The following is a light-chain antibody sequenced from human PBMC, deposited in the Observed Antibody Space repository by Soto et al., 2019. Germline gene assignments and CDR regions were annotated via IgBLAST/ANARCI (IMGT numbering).Light chain of an antibody. V-gene: IGKV3-20*01. CDR1: QSVASN. J-gene: IGKJ5*01. CDR3: QQYGSSPIT. CDR2: GAS. Sequence: EIVMTQSPATLSVSPGARVTLSCRTSQSVASNLAWYRQRPGQAPRLLIYGASSRATGIPDRFSGSGSGTDFTLTISRLEPEDFAVYYCQQYGSSPITFGQGTRLEIK.